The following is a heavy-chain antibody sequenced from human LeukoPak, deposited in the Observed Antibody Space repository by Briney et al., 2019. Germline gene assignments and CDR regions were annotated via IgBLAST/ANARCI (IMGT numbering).Heavy chain of an antibody. D-gene: IGHD6-13*01. CDR1: GGSFSGYY. V-gene: IGHV4-34*01. Sequence: SETLSLTCAVYGGSFSGYYWSWIRQPPGKGLEWIGEINHSGSTNYNPSLKSRVTISVDTSKNQFSLKLSSVTAADTAVYYCARGGAAAGYYYYYSGMDVWGQGTTVTVSS. J-gene: IGHJ6*02. CDR3: ARGGAAAGYYYYYSGMDV. CDR2: INHSGST.